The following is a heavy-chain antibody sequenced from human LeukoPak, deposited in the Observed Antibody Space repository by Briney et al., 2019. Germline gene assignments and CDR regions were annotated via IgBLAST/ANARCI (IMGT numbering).Heavy chain of an antibody. D-gene: IGHD3-10*01. CDR2: INPNSGGT. CDR1: GYTFTSNS. J-gene: IGHJ6*03. Sequence: ASVKVSCKTSGYTFTSNSMHWVRQAPGQGLEWMGWINPNSGGTNYAQKFQGRVAMTRDTSISTAYMELSRLRSDDTAVYYCARDERYYYGSGSQTYYYYMDVWGKGTTVTVSS. V-gene: IGHV1-2*02. CDR3: ARDERYYYGSGSQTYYYYMDV.